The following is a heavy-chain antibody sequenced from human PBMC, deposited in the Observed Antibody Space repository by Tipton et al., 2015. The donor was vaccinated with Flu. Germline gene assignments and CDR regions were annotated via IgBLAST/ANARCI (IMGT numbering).Heavy chain of an antibody. CDR2: ISGSGGST. CDR3: AKVSLSSSPGY. J-gene: IGHJ4*02. CDR1: GFTFSSYA. D-gene: IGHD6-6*01. Sequence: LSLTCAASGFTFSSYAMSWVRQAPGKGLEWVSAISGSGGSTYYADSVKGRFTISRDNSKNTLYLQMNSLRAEDTAVYYCAKVSLSSSPGYWGQGTLVTVSS. V-gene: IGHV3-23*01.